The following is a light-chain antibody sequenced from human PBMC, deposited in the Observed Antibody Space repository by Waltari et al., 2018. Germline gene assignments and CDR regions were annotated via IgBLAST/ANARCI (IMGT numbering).Light chain of an antibody. CDR2: KAS. Sequence: DIQMTQSPFTLSASVGDRVSITCRASQDVNNWLAWYQQKPGRAPNLLISKASTLQDGVPSRFSGSGSGTEFTLTISSLQADDVALYYCQQGSILPLTFGGGTKVEIQ. V-gene: IGKV1-5*03. CDR3: QQGSILPLT. J-gene: IGKJ4*01. CDR1: QDVNNW.